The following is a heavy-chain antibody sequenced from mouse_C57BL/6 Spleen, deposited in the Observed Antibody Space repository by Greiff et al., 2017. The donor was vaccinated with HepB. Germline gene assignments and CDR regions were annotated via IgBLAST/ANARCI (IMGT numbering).Heavy chain of an antibody. D-gene: IGHD1-1*01. CDR2: INPNNGGT. CDR1: GYTFTDYN. CDR3: ASTGSSNYYAMDY. V-gene: IGHV1-22*01. J-gene: IGHJ4*01. Sequence: EVQLQQSGPELVKPGASVKMSCKASGYTFTDYNMHWVKQSHGKSLEWIGYINPNNGGTSYNQKFKGKATLTVNKSSSTAYMELRSLTSEDSAVYYCASTGSSNYYAMDYWGQGTSVTVSS.